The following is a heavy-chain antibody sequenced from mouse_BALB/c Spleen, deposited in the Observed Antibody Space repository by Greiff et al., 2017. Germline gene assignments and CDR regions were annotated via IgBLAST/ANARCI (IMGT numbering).Heavy chain of an antibody. J-gene: IGHJ3*01. CDR1: GFTFSSFG. CDR3: ARQEVRRGFAY. CDR2: ISSGSSTI. V-gene: IGHV5-17*02. D-gene: IGHD2-14*01. Sequence: DVKLVESGGGLVQPGGSRKLSCAASGFTFSSFGMHWVRQAPEKGLEWVAYISSGSSTIYYADTVKGRFTISRDNPKNTLFLQMTSLRSEDTAMYYCARQEVRRGFAYWGQGTLVTVSA.